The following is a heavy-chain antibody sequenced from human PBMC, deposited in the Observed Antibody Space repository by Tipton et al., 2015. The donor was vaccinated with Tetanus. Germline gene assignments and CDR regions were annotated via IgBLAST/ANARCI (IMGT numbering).Heavy chain of an antibody. Sequence: SLRLSCAASGFTFDDYAMHWVRQAPGKGLEWVSGISWNSGSIGYADSVKGRFTISRDNAKNSLYLQMNSLRAEDTAVYYCASDGAVVTTEDDAFDIWGQGTMVTVSS. CDR2: ISWNSGSI. J-gene: IGHJ3*02. V-gene: IGHV3-9*01. CDR1: GFTFDDYA. CDR3: ASDGAVVTTEDDAFDI. D-gene: IGHD2-21*02.